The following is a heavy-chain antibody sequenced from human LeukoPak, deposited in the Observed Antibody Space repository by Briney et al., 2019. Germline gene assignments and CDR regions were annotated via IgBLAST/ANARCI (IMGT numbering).Heavy chain of an antibody. CDR3: ASLYGDQSSGAYYFDY. Sequence: SETLSLTCTVSGGSISSSSYYWGWIRQPPGKGLEWIGSIYYSGSTYYNPSLKSRVTISVDTSKNQFSLKLSSVTAADTAVYYCASLYGDQSSGAYYFDYWGQGTLVTVSS. D-gene: IGHD4-17*01. V-gene: IGHV4-39*07. CDR1: GGSISSSSYY. J-gene: IGHJ4*02. CDR2: IYYSGST.